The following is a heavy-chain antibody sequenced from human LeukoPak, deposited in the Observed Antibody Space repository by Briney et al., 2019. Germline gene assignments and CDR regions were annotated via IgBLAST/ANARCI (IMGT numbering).Heavy chain of an antibody. V-gene: IGHV3-48*04. Sequence: GGSLRLSCATSGFTFSSYSMNWVRQAPGKGLEWLSYIVPSSTTIHYADSVRGRFTISRDNAKNSLYLQMNSLRAEDTALYHCARGAAAILYWYFDLWGRGTLVTVSS. J-gene: IGHJ2*01. CDR3: ARGAAAILYWYFDL. D-gene: IGHD2-21*02. CDR1: GFTFSSYS. CDR2: IVPSSTTI.